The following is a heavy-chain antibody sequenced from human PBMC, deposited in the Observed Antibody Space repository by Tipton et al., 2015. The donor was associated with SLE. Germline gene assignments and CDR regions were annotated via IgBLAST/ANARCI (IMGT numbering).Heavy chain of an antibody. D-gene: IGHD2-21*01. J-gene: IGHJ2*01. Sequence: TLSLTCAVSGDSVSNEFYSWGWVRQPAGKGLEWIGRIHVTGTSTYNPSLKSRVTLSLDTSKNQFSLKLNSVTAADTAVYYCARVLGGDDPLYYFDVWGRGTLVTVSS. CDR1: GDSVSNEFYS. CDR3: ARVLGGDDPLYYFDV. CDR2: IHVTGTS. V-gene: IGHV4-61*10.